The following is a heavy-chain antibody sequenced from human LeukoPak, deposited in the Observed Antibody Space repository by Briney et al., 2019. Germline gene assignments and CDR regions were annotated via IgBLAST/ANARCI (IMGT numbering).Heavy chain of an antibody. D-gene: IGHD3-9*01. J-gene: IGHJ3*02. CDR1: GYTFTRYY. Sequence: ASVKVSCKASGYTFTRYYMHWVRQAPGQGLEWMGIINPSGGSTSYAQKFQGRVTMTRDTSTSTVYMELSSLRSEDTAVYYCARDGGDILTGWNAFDIWGQGAMVTVSS. V-gene: IGHV1-46*01. CDR2: INPSGGST. CDR3: ARDGGDILTGWNAFDI.